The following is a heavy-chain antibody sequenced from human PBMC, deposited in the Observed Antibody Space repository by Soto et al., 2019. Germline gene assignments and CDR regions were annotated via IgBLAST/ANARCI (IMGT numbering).Heavy chain of an antibody. V-gene: IGHV4-30-2*01. D-gene: IGHD3-10*01. CDR2: IYHSGST. CDR1: GGSISSGGYS. J-gene: IGHJ3*02. CDR3: ARGADLGSLGAFDI. Sequence: QLQLQESGSGLVKPSQTLSLTCAVSGGSISSGGYSWSWIRQPPGQRLEWIGYIYHSGSTYYNPSFKSRVTIAVDRSKNQFSLKLSSVTAADTAVYYCARGADLGSLGAFDIWGQGTMVTVSS.